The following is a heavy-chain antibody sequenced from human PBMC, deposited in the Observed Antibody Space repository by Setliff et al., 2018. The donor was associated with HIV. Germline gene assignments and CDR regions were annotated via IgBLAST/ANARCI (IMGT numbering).Heavy chain of an antibody. CDR1: GFRFRGHA. CDR2: ISGSGGST. CDR3: ARGEPTILVVPAAFFDY. J-gene: IGHJ4*02. V-gene: IGHV3-23*01. D-gene: IGHD2-2*01. Sequence: QPGGSLRLSCVASGFRFRGHAMNWVRQAPGKGLEWVSVISGSGGSTFYADSVKGRFTISRDNSKNTVYLQMNSLRAEDTAVYYCARGEPTILVVPAAFFDYWGQGTLVTVSS.